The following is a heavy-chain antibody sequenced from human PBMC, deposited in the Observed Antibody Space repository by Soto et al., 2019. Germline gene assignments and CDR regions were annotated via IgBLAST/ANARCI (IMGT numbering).Heavy chain of an antibody. CDR1: GFTFDDYA. CDR3: AKGSSSSDYNGMDV. D-gene: IGHD6-6*01. Sequence: DVQLVESGGGLVQPGRSLRLSCAASGFTFDDYAMYWVRQPPGKGLEWVSGISWNSGYIGYADSVKGRFTISRDNAKKSLYLQMNSLRAEDTALYYCAKGSSSSDYNGMDVWGQGTTVTVSS. CDR2: ISWNSGYI. J-gene: IGHJ6*02. V-gene: IGHV3-9*01.